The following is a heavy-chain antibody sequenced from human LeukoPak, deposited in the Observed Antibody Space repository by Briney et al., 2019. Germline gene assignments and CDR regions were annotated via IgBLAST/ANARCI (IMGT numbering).Heavy chain of an antibody. CDR3: AREQMTFVTEDF. CDR1: GYTFTGHY. V-gene: IGHV1-2*02. CDR2: IYPNNGDT. J-gene: IGHJ4*02. D-gene: IGHD2/OR15-2a*01. Sequence: ASVKVSCKASGYTFTGHYMHWVRQAPGQGLEWMGYIYPNNGDTKYAEKSQGRVTLTRDTSIDTAYMELTSLTPDDTGTYYCAREQMTFVTEDFWGQGTLVIVSS.